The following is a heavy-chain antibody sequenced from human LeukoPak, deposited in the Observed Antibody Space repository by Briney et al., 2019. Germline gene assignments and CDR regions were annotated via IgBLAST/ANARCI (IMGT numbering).Heavy chain of an antibody. Sequence: GASVKVSCKASGYTFTGYYMHWVRQAPGQGLEWMGWINPDSGGTNYAQKFQGRVTMTRDTSIRTAYMELSRLRSDDTAVYHCARQGADAFDIWGQGTMVTVSS. J-gene: IGHJ3*02. CDR1: GYTFTGYY. V-gene: IGHV1-2*02. CDR3: ARQGADAFDI. CDR2: INPDSGGT. D-gene: IGHD3-16*01.